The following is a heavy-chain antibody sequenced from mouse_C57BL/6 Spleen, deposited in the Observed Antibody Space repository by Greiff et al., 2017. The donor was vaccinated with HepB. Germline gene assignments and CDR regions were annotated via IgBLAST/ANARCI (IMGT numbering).Heavy chain of an antibody. CDR2: ISDGGSYT. CDR3: ARDRKLGGYFDY. Sequence: QRVESGGGLVKPGGSLKLSCAASGFTFSSYAMSWVRQTPEKRLEWVATISDGGSYTYYPDNVKGRFTISRDNAKNNLYLQMSHLKSEDTAMYYCARDRKLGGYFDYWGQGTTLTVSS. V-gene: IGHV5-4*01. CDR1: GFTFSSYA. J-gene: IGHJ2*01. D-gene: IGHD4-1*01.